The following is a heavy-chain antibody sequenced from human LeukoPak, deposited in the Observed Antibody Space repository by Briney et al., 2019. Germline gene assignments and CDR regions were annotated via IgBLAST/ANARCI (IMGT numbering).Heavy chain of an antibody. D-gene: IGHD1-26*01. Sequence: GGSLRLSCAASGFTFKDYAMHWLRQAPGKGLEWVSGIGWDDISRGYVDSVKGRFTISRDNAKNSLYLQMNSLRAEDTALYYCARRVVGATPSAFDIWGQGTMVTVSS. CDR2: IGWDDISR. CDR1: GFTFKDYA. CDR3: ARRVVGATPSAFDI. J-gene: IGHJ3*02. V-gene: IGHV3-9*01.